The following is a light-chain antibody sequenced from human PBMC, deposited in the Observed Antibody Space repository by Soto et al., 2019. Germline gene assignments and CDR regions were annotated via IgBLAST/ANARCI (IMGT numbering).Light chain of an antibody. CDR1: SSDVGTYYF. J-gene: IGLJ1*01. V-gene: IGLV2-23*01. CDR2: EGT. Sequence: QYVLTQPASVCGSLGQSITISCTGSSSDVGTYYFVSWYQQNPGKVPKLMIYEGTKRPSGVSDRFSGSKSGNTASMTISGLQAEDEANYYCCSYAGNNIFVFGTGTKLTVL. CDR3: CSYAGNNIFV.